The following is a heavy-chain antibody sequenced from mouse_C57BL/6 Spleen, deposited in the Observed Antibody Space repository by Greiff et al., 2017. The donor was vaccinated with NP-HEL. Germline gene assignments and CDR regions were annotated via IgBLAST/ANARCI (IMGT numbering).Heavy chain of an antibody. Sequence: VQLQQSGAELARPGASVKLSCKASGYTFTSYGISWVKQRHGQGLEWIGEIYPRSGNTYYNEKLKGKATLTADKSSSTAYMELRSLTSEDSAVYFCARRDTTVVDAMDYWGQGTSVTVSS. CDR3: ARRDTTVVDAMDY. J-gene: IGHJ4*01. V-gene: IGHV1-81*01. CDR1: GYTFTSYG. CDR2: IYPRSGNT. D-gene: IGHD1-1*01.